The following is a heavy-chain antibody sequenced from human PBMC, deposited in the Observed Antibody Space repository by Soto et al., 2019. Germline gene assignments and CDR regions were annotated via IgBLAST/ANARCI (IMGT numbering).Heavy chain of an antibody. J-gene: IGHJ6*03. D-gene: IGHD2-2*01. CDR2: IKQDGSET. Sequence: EVHLVESGGGLVQPGGSLRLSCAASGFTFSGHWMSWVRQAPGKGLEWVAHIKQDGSETFYVGSVKGRFTISRDNAKNSLDLQMNSLRAEDTALHYCARDRAFCSGTNCRRGSIYYYYMDVWGIGTTVTVSS. V-gene: IGHV3-7*01. CDR1: GFTFSGHW. CDR3: ARDRAFCSGTNCRRGSIYYYYMDV.